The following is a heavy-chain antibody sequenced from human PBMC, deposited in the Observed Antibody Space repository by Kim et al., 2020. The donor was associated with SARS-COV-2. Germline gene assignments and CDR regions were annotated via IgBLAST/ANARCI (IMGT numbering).Heavy chain of an antibody. V-gene: IGHV1-46*01. CDR2: INPSGGST. CDR1: GYTFTSYY. CDR3: ARDPIIMVQGVIITTPNYYGMDV. D-gene: IGHD3-10*01. J-gene: IGHJ6*02. Sequence: ASVKVSCKASGYTFTSYYMHWVRQAPGQGLEWMGIINPSGGSTSYAQKFQGRVTMTRDTSTSTVYMELSSLRSEDTAVYYCARDPIIMVQGVIITTPNYYGMDVWGQRTTVTVSS.